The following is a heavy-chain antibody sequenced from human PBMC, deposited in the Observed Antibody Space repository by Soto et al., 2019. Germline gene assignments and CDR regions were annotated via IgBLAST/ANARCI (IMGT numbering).Heavy chain of an antibody. D-gene: IGHD2-21*02. J-gene: IGHJ4*02. Sequence: SETLSLTCIVSGESISSSSYYWGWIRQPPGKGLEWIGSIYYSGRTYYNPSFKSRVTISIDTSKNQFSLKLSSVTATDTAVCYCARQRTTVVTQAYFDHWGQGALVTVS. CDR3: ARQRTTVVTQAYFDH. CDR1: GESISSSSYY. CDR2: IYYSGRT. V-gene: IGHV4-39*01.